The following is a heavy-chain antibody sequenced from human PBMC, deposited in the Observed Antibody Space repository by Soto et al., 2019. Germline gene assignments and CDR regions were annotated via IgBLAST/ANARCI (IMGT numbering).Heavy chain of an antibody. CDR2: IYYSGST. CDR3: VRHRFSGIGYDH. Sequence: SETLSLTCTVSGGSIRSYYWSWIRQPPGKGLEWIGYIYYSGSTNYNPSLRSRVTISLDTSKNELCLSLSSVIAADTAVYYCVRHRFSGIGYDHGGQGMLVTVTS. D-gene: IGHD6-25*01. V-gene: IGHV4-59*08. J-gene: IGHJ4*02. CDR1: GGSIRSYY.